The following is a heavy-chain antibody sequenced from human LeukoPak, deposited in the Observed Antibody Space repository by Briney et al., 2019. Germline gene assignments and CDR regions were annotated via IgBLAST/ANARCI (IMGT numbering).Heavy chain of an antibody. Sequence: ASVKVSCKASGYTFTNYYIHWVRQAPGQGLEWMGLVNPSGINTNYAQKFQGRVTMTRDTSTRTVYMELSSLRSEDTAVYYCARVSVVGATTSHFDYWGQGTLVTVSS. V-gene: IGHV1-46*01. CDR3: ARVSVVGATTSHFDY. CDR1: GYTFTNYY. CDR2: VNPSGINT. J-gene: IGHJ4*02. D-gene: IGHD1-26*01.